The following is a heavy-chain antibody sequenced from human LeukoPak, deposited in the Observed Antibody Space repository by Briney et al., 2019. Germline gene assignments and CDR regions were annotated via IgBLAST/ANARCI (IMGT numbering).Heavy chain of an antibody. J-gene: IGHJ6*03. CDR1: GGSFSSHY. CDR2: IYYSGSN. Sequence: SSETLSLTCTVSGGSFSSHYWSWIRQPPGKGLEWVGYIYYSGSNNYNPALKSRVTISVDTSKNQFSLKLSSVTAADTAVYYCARDHCGGDCDYYYMDVWGKGTTVTVSS. D-gene: IGHD2-21*02. CDR3: ARDHCGGDCDYYYMDV. V-gene: IGHV4-59*11.